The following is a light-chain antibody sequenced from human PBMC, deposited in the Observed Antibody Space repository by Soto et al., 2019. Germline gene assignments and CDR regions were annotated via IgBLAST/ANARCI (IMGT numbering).Light chain of an antibody. Sequence: QSAVTQPASVSGSPGQSVTISCSGSDIGNYNLVSWYQHLPGRAPKLLIFEVTMRPSGISDRFSGSKSASTASLTNSGLQAEDEGDYYCASYAGSRTYVFGSGTKVTVL. CDR1: SDIGNYNL. CDR2: EVT. V-gene: IGLV2-23*02. CDR3: ASYAGSRTYV. J-gene: IGLJ1*01.